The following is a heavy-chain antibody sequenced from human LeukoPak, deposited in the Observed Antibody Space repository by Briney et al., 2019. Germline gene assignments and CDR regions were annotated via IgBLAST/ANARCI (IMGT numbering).Heavy chain of an antibody. CDR1: GGSFSGFY. J-gene: IGHJ4*02. CDR3: ARVLGPFYGDSSFDY. D-gene: IGHD4-17*01. V-gene: IGHV4-34*01. Sequence: SETLSLTCAVYGGSFSGFYWSWIRQPPGKGLEWIGEINHSGSTNYNPSLKSRVTISVDTSKNQFSLKLSSVTAADTAVYYCARVLGPFYGDSSFDYWGQGTLVTVSS. CDR2: INHSGST.